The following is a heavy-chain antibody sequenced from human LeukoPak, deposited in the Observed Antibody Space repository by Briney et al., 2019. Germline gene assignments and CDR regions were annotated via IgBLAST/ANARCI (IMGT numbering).Heavy chain of an antibody. Sequence: SETLSLTCTVSGGSISSSSYYWGWIRQPPGKGLGWIGSIYSSGSTYYNPSLKSRVTISLDTSKNHFSLKLSSVTAADTAVYYCARRGRTTVKYYYYYYMDVWGKGTTVTISS. J-gene: IGHJ6*03. D-gene: IGHD4-17*01. V-gene: IGHV4-39*02. CDR3: ARRGRTTVKYYYYYYMDV. CDR1: GGSISSSSYY. CDR2: IYSSGST.